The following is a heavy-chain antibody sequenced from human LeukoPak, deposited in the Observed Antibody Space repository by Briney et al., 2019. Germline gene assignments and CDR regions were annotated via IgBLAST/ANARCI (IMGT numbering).Heavy chain of an antibody. CDR3: ARGVTMVRGVNFDS. CDR1: GGSISSYY. V-gene: IGHV4-59*01. D-gene: IGHD3-10*01. Sequence: SETLSLTCTVSGGSISSYYWSWIRQPPGKGLEWIGYIYYSGSTNYNPSLKSRVTISVDTSKNQFSLKLSSVTAADTAVYYCARGVTMVRGVNFDSWGQGTLVTVSS. CDR2: IYYSGST. J-gene: IGHJ4*02.